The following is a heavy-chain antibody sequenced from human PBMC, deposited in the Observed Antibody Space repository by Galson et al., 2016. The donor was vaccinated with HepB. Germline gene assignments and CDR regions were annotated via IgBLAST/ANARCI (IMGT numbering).Heavy chain of an antibody. CDR3: ARAGGILGVIGFDY. J-gene: IGHJ4*02. V-gene: IGHV1-3*01. CDR2: INAGNGNA. D-gene: IGHD3-10*01. Sequence: VKVSCKASGYTFTSCPIHWVRQAPGQGLEWMGWINAGNGNAKYSQKFQGRVTITRDTSASTAYMELSNLKSKDTAVYYCARAGGILGVIGFDYWGQGTLVTVSS. CDR1: GYTFTSCP.